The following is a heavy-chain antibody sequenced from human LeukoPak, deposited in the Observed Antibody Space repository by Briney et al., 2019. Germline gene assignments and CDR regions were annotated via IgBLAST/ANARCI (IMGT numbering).Heavy chain of an antibody. J-gene: IGHJ4*02. D-gene: IGHD1-7*01. V-gene: IGHV4-34*01. CDR3: ARRRNYLSHFDY. CDR1: GGSFTGYY. CDR2: INHSGST. Sequence: SETLSLTCTVYGGSFTGYYWNWIRQPPGKGLEWIGEINHSGSTNYNPSLKSRVTISVDTSKNQFSLKLSSVTAADTAVYYCARRRNYLSHFDYWGQGTLVTVSS.